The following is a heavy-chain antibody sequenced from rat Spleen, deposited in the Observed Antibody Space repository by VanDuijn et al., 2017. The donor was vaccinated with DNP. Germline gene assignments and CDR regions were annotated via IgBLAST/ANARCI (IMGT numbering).Heavy chain of an antibody. D-gene: IGHD1-4*01. CDR1: GFTFNNYW. CDR2: ISSWGGTT. V-gene: IGHV5-31*01. J-gene: IGHJ2*01. Sequence: EVQLVASGGDLVQPGRSLKLSCVVSGFTFNNYWMTWFRQVPGKGLGWVASISSWGGTTYHGDSVRGRFTISRDIAKSTLYLEMNSLRSEDMATYYCARHVLPLRVWDYWGQGVMVTVSS. CDR3: ARHVLPLRVWDY.